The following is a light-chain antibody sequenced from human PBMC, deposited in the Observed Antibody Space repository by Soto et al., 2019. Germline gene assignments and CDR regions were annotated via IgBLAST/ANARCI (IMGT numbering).Light chain of an antibody. CDR1: QSVLYDSNNKNY. CDR2: DVS. Sequence: DIVMTQSPDSLAVSLGERATINCKSSQSVLYDSNNKNYLIWYQQQPGQAPRLLIYDVSNRATGIPDRFSGSGSGTDFTLTISRLEPEDFAVYYCQQYASSPRTFGQGTKVDI. J-gene: IGKJ1*01. V-gene: IGKV4-1*01. CDR3: QQYASSPRT.